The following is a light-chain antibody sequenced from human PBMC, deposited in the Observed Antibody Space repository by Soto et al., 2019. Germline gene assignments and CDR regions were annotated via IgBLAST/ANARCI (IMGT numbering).Light chain of an antibody. CDR1: QSVSIY. J-gene: IGKJ5*01. CDR3: QQRMTLPPIT. V-gene: IGKV3-11*01. CDR2: DAS. Sequence: EVVLTQSPATLSLSPGERATLSCRASQSVSIYLAWFQQKPGQAPRLLIYDASNRATGIPARFSGSGSGTDFTLTISSLEPEDFAVYYCQQRMTLPPITFGQGTRLEI.